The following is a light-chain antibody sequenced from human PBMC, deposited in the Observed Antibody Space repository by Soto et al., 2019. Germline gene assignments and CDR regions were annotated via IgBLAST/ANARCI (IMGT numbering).Light chain of an antibody. J-gene: IGKJ4*01. CDR2: DAS. V-gene: IGKV3-20*01. CDR3: QQYGSSPLT. Sequence: EIVLTQSPGTLSLSPGERATLSCRASQSVSSSYLGWYQQKPGQAPRLLIYDASSRATGIPDRFSGSGSGADFTLTISRLEPDDFAVYYCQQYGSSPLTFGGGTKVEIK. CDR1: QSVSSSY.